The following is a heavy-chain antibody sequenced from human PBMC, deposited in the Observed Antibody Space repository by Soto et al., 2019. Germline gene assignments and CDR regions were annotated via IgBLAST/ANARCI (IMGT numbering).Heavy chain of an antibody. J-gene: IGHJ4*02. CDR1: VGSFTGYF. Sequence: PSETLSLTCAVYVGSFTGYFWSWIRHSPGKGLEWIGEVNHRGETNYSPSLKSRLTISGDTSKNHISLKLSSVTAADTAVYYCARGKRMQLWLKSYFDTWGQGTPVTVSS. V-gene: IGHV4-34*01. CDR3: ARGKRMQLWLKSYFDT. D-gene: IGHD5-18*01. CDR2: VNHRGET.